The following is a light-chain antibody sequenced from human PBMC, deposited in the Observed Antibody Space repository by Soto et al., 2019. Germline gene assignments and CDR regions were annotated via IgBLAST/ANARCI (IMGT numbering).Light chain of an antibody. CDR3: QQYGSSPRLT. J-gene: IGKJ4*01. CDR1: QSVSSSY. Sequence: EIVLTQSPGTLSLSPGERATLSCRASQSVSSSYLAWYQQKPGQAPRLLIYGASSRATGIPDRFSGSGSGTDFTLTISRLEPEDSAVYYCQQYGSSPRLTFGGGTKVAIK. CDR2: GAS. V-gene: IGKV3-20*01.